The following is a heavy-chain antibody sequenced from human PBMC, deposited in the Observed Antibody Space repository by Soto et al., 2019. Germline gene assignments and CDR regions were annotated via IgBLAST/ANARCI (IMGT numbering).Heavy chain of an antibody. J-gene: IGHJ5*02. Sequence: GESLKISCAASGFTFSSYWMSWVRQAPGKGLEWVANIKQDGSEKYYVDSVKGRFTISRDNAKNSLYLQMNSLRAEDTAVYYCARSDTGDLNWFDPWGQGTLVTVSS. V-gene: IGHV3-7*03. D-gene: IGHD5-18*01. CDR1: GFTFSSYW. CDR2: IKQDGSEK. CDR3: ARSDTGDLNWFDP.